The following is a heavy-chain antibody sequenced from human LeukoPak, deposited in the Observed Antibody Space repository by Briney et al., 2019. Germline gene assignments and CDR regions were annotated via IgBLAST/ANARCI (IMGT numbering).Heavy chain of an antibody. CDR2: MYHSERT. Sequence: KPSETLSLTCTVSGYSISSGYYWGWIRQPPGKGLEWIGSMYHSERTYYNPSLKSRATISVDTSKNQFSLKLSSVTAADTAVYYCARGPRYFDWFYDAFDIWGQGTMVTVSS. J-gene: IGHJ3*02. CDR3: ARGPRYFDWFYDAFDI. CDR1: GYSISSGYY. V-gene: IGHV4-38-2*02. D-gene: IGHD3-9*01.